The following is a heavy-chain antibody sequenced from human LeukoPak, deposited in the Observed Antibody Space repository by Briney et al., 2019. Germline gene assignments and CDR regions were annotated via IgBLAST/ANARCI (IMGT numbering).Heavy chain of an antibody. CDR2: IYYSGST. CDR1: GGSISSSSDY. D-gene: IGHD2-2*02. J-gene: IGHJ3*02. CDR3: ASDEGCSSTSCYKAFDI. V-gene: IGHV4-39*01. Sequence: PSXXLSLTCTVSGGSISSSSDYWGWIRQRQGKGLEWIGKIYYSGSTYYNPCLKSRITISVETTKNLVSLKLSSVTAADTAVYYCASDEGCSSTSCYKAFDIWGQGTMVTVSS.